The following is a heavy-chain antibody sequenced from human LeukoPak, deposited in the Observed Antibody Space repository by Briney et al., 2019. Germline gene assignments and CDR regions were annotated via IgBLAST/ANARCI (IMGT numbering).Heavy chain of an antibody. J-gene: IGHJ4*02. CDR3: AKAGGAVAALFDY. V-gene: IGHV3-30*02. CDR1: GFTFSSYG. Sequence: GGSLRLSCAASGFTFSSYGMHWVRQAPGKGLEWVAFIRYDGSNKYYADSVKGRFTISRDNSKNTLYLQMNSLRAEDTAVYYCAKAGGAVAALFDYWGQGTLVTVSS. D-gene: IGHD6-19*01. CDR2: IRYDGSNK.